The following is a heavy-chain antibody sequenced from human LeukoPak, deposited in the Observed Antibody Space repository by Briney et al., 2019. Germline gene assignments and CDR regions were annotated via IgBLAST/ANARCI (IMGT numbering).Heavy chain of an antibody. Sequence: ASVKVSCKASGYTFTSYDISWVRQAPGQGLEWMGWISAYNGNTNYAQKLQGRVTMTTDTSTSAVYMELSSLRSEDTAVYYCASSYSSGWLYWFDYWGQGTLVTVSS. D-gene: IGHD6-19*01. CDR2: ISAYNGNT. V-gene: IGHV1-18*01. J-gene: IGHJ4*02. CDR3: ASSYSSGWLYWFDY. CDR1: GYTFTSYD.